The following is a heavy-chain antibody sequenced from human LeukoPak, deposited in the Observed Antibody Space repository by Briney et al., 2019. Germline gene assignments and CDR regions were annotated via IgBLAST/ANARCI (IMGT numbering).Heavy chain of an antibody. CDR1: GYTFTSYY. CDR2: INPSGGST. D-gene: IGHD3-22*01. Sequence: ASVKVSCKASGYTFTSYYMHWVRQAPGQGLVWMGIINPSGGSTSYAQKFQGRVTMTRDTSTSTVYVELSSLRSEDTAVYCCARNKWNYYDSSGYYFFDYWGQGTLVTVSS. CDR3: ARNKWNYYDSSGYYFFDY. V-gene: IGHV1-46*01. J-gene: IGHJ4*02.